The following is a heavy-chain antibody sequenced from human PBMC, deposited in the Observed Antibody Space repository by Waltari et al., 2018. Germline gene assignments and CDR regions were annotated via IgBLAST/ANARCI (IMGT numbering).Heavy chain of an antibody. Sequence: EEQLVESGGGLVQPGDSLSLSCAASRFTFSSFWMTWARHHPGQGPLWVSRISSDASDTTYADSVKGRFTISRDNARNTLYLQMNRLRAEDTAVYFCARVSRRTYRSPVPGRHYYYGMDVWGQGTTVTVSS. CDR1: RFTFSSFW. V-gene: IGHV3-74*03. D-gene: IGHD1-1*01. J-gene: IGHJ6*02. CDR2: ISSDASDT. CDR3: ARVSRRTYRSPVPGRHYYYGMDV.